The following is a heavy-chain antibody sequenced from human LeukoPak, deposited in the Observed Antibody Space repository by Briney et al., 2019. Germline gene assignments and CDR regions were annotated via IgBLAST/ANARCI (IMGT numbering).Heavy chain of an antibody. V-gene: IGHV4-31*03. Sequence: SQTLSLTCTVSGGSISSGGYYWSWIRQHPGKGLEWIGYIYYSGSTNYNPSLKSRVTISVDTSKNQFSLKLSSVTAADTAVYHCAREVGVDSSGYSGAFDIWGQGTMVTVSS. D-gene: IGHD3-22*01. CDR2: IYYSGST. CDR3: AREVGVDSSGYSGAFDI. CDR1: GGSISSGGYY. J-gene: IGHJ3*02.